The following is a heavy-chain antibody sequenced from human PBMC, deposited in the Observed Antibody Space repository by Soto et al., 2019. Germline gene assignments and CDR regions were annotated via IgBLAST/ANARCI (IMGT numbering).Heavy chain of an antibody. D-gene: IGHD4-17*01. CDR1: GGSVSNKTYY. V-gene: IGHV4-61*01. Sequence: SDTLSLTCSVSGGSVSNKTYYWSWIRQPPGERLEWIGYVYYSGTTNYNPSLKSRVTISVDLSKNQFSLRLSSVTTADTALYYCARTTAVPNTLRSRYFFDYWGQGTLVTVSS. CDR2: VYYSGTT. J-gene: IGHJ4*02. CDR3: ARTTAVPNTLRSRYFFDY.